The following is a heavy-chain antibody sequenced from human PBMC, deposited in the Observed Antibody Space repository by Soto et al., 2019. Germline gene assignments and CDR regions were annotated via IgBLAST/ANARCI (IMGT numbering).Heavy chain of an antibody. J-gene: IGHJ6*02. CDR3: ARGTGLRYFDWLSANYYYGMDV. Sequence: SETLSLTCAGYGGSFSGYYWSWIRQPPGKGLEWIGEINHSGSTNYNPSLKSRVTISVDTSKNQFSLKLSSVTAADTAVYYCARGTGLRYFDWLSANYYYGMDVWGQGTTVTVSS. V-gene: IGHV4-34*01. D-gene: IGHD3-9*01. CDR2: INHSGST. CDR1: GGSFSGYY.